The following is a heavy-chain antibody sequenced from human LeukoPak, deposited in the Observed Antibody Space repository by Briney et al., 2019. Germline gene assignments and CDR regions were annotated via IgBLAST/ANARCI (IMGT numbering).Heavy chain of an antibody. Sequence: GGSLRLSCAASGFTFSTYSMNWVRQAPGKGLEWVSSIISSSSYIYYADSVKGRFAISRDNAKNSLYLQMNSLRAEDTAVYYCARDPQYXSGGSCYSFDYWGQGTLVTVSS. D-gene: IGHD2-15*01. V-gene: IGHV3-21*01. CDR3: ARDPQYXSGGSCYSFDY. CDR2: IISSSSYI. J-gene: IGHJ4*02. CDR1: GFTFSTYS.